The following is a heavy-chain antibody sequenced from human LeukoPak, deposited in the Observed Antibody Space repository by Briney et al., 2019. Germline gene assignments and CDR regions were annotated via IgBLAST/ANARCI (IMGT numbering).Heavy chain of an antibody. J-gene: IGHJ4*02. V-gene: IGHV1-2*02. Sequence: ASVKVSCKASGYTFTGYYMHWVRQAPGQGLEWMGWINPNSGGTNYAQKFQGRVTMTRDTSISTAYMALSRLRSDDTAVYYCARDSGYSYGYAGDFVFDYWGQGTLVTVSS. CDR1: GYTFTGYY. D-gene: IGHD5-18*01. CDR2: INPNSGGT. CDR3: ARDSGYSYGYAGDFVFDY.